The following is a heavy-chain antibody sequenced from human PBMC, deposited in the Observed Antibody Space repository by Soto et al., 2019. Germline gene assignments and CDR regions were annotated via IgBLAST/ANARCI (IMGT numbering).Heavy chain of an antibody. V-gene: IGHV1-3*01. CDR1: GYTFTSYA. CDR2: INAGNGNT. CDR3: ARVWGNSGYWYFDL. Sequence: QVQLVQSGAEVKKPGASVKVSCKASGYTFTSYAMHWVRQAPGQRLEWMGWINAGNGNTKYSQKFQGRVTITRDTAASTAYMELSSLRSEDTAVYYCARVWGNSGYWYFDLWGRGTLVTVSS. J-gene: IGHJ2*01. D-gene: IGHD4-4*01.